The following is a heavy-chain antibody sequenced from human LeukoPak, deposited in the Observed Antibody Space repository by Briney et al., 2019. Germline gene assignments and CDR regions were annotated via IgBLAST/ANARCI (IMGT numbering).Heavy chain of an antibody. CDR2: IKHSGTT. Sequence: SETLSLTCAVYGGSFSGYYWSWIRQPPGKGREWRVEIKHSGTTNYHPSLKNRLTISVDQSKNHFSLKLNSVPAADTAVYYCVRHYAILTGLRFSWFHPWGQGTLVTVSS. V-gene: IGHV4-34*01. CDR3: VRHYAILTGLRFSWFHP. J-gene: IGHJ5*02. D-gene: IGHD3-9*01. CDR1: GGSFSGYY.